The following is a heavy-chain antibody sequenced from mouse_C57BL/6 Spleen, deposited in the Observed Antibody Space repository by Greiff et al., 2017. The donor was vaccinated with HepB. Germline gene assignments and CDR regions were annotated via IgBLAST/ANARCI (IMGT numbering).Heavy chain of an antibody. V-gene: IGHV1-55*01. CDR2: IYPGSGST. CDR3: ARIGGHFSMDY. Sequence: KQPGAELVKPGASVKMSCKASGYTFTSYWITWVKQRPGQGLEWIGDIYPGSGSTNYNEKFKSKATLTVDTSSSTAYMQLSSLTSEDSAVYYCARIGGHFSMDYWGQGTSVTVSS. J-gene: IGHJ4*01. CDR1: GYTFTSYW. D-gene: IGHD3-1*01.